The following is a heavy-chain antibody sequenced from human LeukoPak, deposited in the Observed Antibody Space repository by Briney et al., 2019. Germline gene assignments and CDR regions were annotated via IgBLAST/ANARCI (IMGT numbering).Heavy chain of an antibody. J-gene: IGHJ5*02. CDR3: ARGRFYGSGSYYLVWFDP. Sequence: PSQTLSLTCTVSGGSISSGSYYWSWIRQPAGKGLEWIGHIYTSGSTNYNPSLKSRVTISVDTSKNQFSLKLSSVTAADTAVYYCARGRFYGSGSYYLVWFDPWGQGTLVTVSS. CDR1: GGSISSGSYY. CDR2: IYTSGST. D-gene: IGHD3-10*01. V-gene: IGHV4-61*09.